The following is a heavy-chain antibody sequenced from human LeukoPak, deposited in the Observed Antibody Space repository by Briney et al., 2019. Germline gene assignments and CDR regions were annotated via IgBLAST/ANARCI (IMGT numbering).Heavy chain of an antibody. CDR1: GYSFTSYW. Sequence: GESLKISCKGSGYSFTSYWIGWVRQMPGKGLEWMGIIYPGDSDTRYSPSFQGQVTISADKSIGTAYLQWSSLKASDTAMYYCARPGSLTYYYDSSGFDYWGQGTLVTVSS. CDR2: IYPGDSDT. V-gene: IGHV5-51*01. CDR3: ARPGSLTYYYDSSGFDY. D-gene: IGHD3-22*01. J-gene: IGHJ4*02.